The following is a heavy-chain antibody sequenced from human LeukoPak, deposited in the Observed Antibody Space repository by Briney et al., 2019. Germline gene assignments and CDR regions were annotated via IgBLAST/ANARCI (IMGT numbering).Heavy chain of an antibody. Sequence: SETLSLTCTVSGGSISSYYWSWIRQPPGKGLEWIGYIYYSGSTNYNPSLKSRVTISVDTSKNQFSLKLSSVTAADTAVYYCARQPRYYDSSGYYDYWGQGTLVTVSS. CDR3: ARQPRYYDSSGYYDY. CDR2: IYYSGST. D-gene: IGHD3-22*01. CDR1: GGSISSYY. J-gene: IGHJ4*02. V-gene: IGHV4-59*08.